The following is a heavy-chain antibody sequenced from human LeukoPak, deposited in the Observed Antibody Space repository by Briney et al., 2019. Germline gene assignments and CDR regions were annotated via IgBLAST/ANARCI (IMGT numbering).Heavy chain of an antibody. CDR1: GFTFNNYA. D-gene: IGHD5-12*01. CDR2: ISDGATT. J-gene: IGHJ4*02. Sequence: GGSLRLSCAAPGFTFNNYAFNWVRQPPGKGLEWVSGISDGATTYYADSVKGRFTISRDNAKNSLYLQMNSLRAEDTAFYYCARDDPYSGYDYDYWGRGVLVTVSS. V-gene: IGHV3-20*04. CDR3: ARDDPYSGYDYDY.